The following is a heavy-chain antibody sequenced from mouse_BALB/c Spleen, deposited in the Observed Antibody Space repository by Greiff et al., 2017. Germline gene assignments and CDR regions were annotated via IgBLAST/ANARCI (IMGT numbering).Heavy chain of an antibody. CDR3: ASGGSYDGYPTGFAY. CDR2: INPYNDGT. CDR1: GYTFTSYV. J-gene: IGHJ3*01. D-gene: IGHD2-3*01. Sequence: EVQLQQSGPELVKPGASVKMSCKASGYTFTSYVMHWVKQKPGQGLEWIGYINPYNDGTKYNEKFKGKATLTSDKSSSTAYMELSSLTSEDSAVYYCASGGSYDGYPTGFAYWGQGTLVTVSA. V-gene: IGHV1-14*01.